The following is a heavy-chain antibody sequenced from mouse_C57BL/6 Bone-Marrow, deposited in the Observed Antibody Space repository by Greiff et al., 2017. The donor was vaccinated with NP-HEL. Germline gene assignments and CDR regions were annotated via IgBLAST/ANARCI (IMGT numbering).Heavy chain of an antibody. CDR1: GYTFTDYE. J-gene: IGHJ3*01. CDR2: IDPETGGT. V-gene: IGHV1-15*01. D-gene: IGHD1-1*01. Sequence: VQLQQSGAELVRPGASVTLSCKASGYTFTDYEMHWVKQTPVHGLEWIGAIDPETGGTAYNQKFKGKAILTADKSSSTAYMELRSLTSEDSAVYYCTNYYGSSFWGQGTLVTVSA. CDR3: TNYYGSSF.